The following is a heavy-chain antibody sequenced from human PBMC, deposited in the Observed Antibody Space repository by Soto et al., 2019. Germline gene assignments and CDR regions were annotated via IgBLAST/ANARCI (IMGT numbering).Heavy chain of an antibody. CDR1: GFSLSTNGVA. V-gene: IGHV2-5*04. D-gene: IGHD3-10*01. Sequence: SGPTLVNPTETLTLTCTFSGFSLSTNGVAVGWIRQPPGKALEWLGLFYWDDDKRYSPSLEGRLTTTRDTSENQVVLTMTNMDPVDAGTYYCVYRKGAATGSGSWFDPWGQGISVTVSS. CDR2: FYWDDDK. J-gene: IGHJ5*02. CDR3: VYRKGAATGSGSWFDP.